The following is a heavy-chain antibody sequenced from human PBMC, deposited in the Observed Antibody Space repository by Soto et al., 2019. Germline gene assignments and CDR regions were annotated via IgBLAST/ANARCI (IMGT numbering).Heavy chain of an antibody. CDR3: VYGLGINWFDL. V-gene: IGHV4-39*02. D-gene: IGHD3-10*01. CDR1: GVSISSSSYY. CDR2: IYYTGST. Sequence: SETLSLTCTVSGVSISSSSYYWGWIRQPPGKGLEWIGSIYYTGSTYYNSSLKSRVSISVDTSKNHVSLELTSVTATDTAVYFCVYGLGINWFDLWGQGTLVTVSS. J-gene: IGHJ5*02.